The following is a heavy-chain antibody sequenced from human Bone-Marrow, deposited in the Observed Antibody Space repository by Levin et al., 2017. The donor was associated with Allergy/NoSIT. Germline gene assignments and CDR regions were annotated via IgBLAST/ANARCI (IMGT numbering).Heavy chain of an antibody. CDR2: ISGRGDST. V-gene: IGHV3-23*01. D-gene: IGHD1-20*01. CDR3: GKSRITGIDFDY. Sequence: GSLRLSCAASGFTFTNYAMSWVRQTPGKGLEWVSTISGRGDSTYYADSVKGRFTISRDNSKNTLSLQMNSLRAEDTAVYYCGKSRITGIDFDYWGQGTLVTVSS. J-gene: IGHJ4*02. CDR1: GFTFTNYA.